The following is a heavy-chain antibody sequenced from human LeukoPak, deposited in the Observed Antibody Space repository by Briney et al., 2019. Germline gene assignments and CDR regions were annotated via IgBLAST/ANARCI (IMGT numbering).Heavy chain of an antibody. Sequence: GESLKISCKGSGYSFTSYWIGWVRQMPGKGLEWMGIIYPGDSDTRYSPSFQGQVTISADKSINPAYLQWTSLKASDTAIYFCARHGWAMVGPFDYWGQGALVTVST. V-gene: IGHV5-51*01. CDR3: ARHGWAMVGPFDY. CDR2: IYPGDSDT. D-gene: IGHD4/OR15-4a*01. J-gene: IGHJ4*02. CDR1: GYSFTSYW.